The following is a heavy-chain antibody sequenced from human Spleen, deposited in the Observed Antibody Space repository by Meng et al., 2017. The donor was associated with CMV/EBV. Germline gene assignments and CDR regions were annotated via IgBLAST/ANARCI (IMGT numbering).Heavy chain of an antibody. V-gene: IGHV4-4*02. CDR2: IYQSGST. Sequence: LTCAVSGASNNRYIWWRWVRQPPGKGLEWIGEIYQSGSTNYNPSLKSRVTISMDKSKNQFSLNLSSVTAADTAFYYCASSPNQDPGPWGQGTLVTVSS. D-gene: IGHD1-14*01. J-gene: IGHJ5*02. CDR1: GASNNRYIW. CDR3: ASSPNQDPGP.